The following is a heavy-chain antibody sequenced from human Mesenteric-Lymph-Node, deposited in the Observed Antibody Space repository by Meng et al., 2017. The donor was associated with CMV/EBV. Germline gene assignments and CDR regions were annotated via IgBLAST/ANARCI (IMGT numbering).Heavy chain of an antibody. CDR3: ARKGFLDV. J-gene: IGHJ6*02. CDR1: GFTFSKYW. V-gene: IGHV3-7*01. Sequence: GESLKISCAASGFTFSKYWMSWVRQAPGKGLEWVANIKEDGSDKYYVDSVKGRFTISRDNAKNSVYLQMNSLRAEDTAVYYCARKGFLDVWGQGTTVTVSS. CDR2: IKEDGSDK. D-gene: IGHD3-10*01.